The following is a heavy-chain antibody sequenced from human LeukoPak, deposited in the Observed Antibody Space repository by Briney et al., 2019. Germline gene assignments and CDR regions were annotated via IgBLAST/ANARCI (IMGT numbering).Heavy chain of an antibody. CDR1: GFTFSSYS. V-gene: IGHV3-48*01. D-gene: IGHD3-16*01. CDR3: ASADYDYVWGSYPYFDY. CDR2: ISSSSSTI. Sequence: GGSLRLSCAASGFTFSSYSMNWVRQAPGKGLEWVSYISSSSSTIYYADSVKGRFTISRDNDKNSLYLQMNSLRAEDTAVYYCASADYDYVWGSYPYFDYWGQGTLVTVSS. J-gene: IGHJ4*02.